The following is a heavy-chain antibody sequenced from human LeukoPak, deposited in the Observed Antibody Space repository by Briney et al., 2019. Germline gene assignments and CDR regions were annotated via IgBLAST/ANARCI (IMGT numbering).Heavy chain of an antibody. J-gene: IGHJ4*02. V-gene: IGHV3-23*01. CDR1: EFTFSSYA. Sequence: PGGSLRLSCAASEFTFSSYAMSWVRQAPGKGLEWVSGISAGGDATYYADSVKGRFTISRDNAKNSLYLQMNSLRAEDTAVYYCARDRWELTFDYWGQGTLVTVSS. CDR2: ISAGGDAT. D-gene: IGHD1-26*01. CDR3: ARDRWELTFDY.